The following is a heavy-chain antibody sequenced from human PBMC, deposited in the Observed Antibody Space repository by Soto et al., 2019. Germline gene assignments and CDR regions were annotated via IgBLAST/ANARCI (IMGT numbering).Heavy chain of an antibody. CDR1: GFTVSDGF. Sequence: EVQLVESGGGLVQPGGSLRFSFAATGFTVSDGFMNWVRQAQGKGLEWVSVLHSGGSTYYADSVKGRFTISRDNSKKTVYLQMISLGAEDTAVYYCARAYSTSWYSFESWGQGTLVPVSS. D-gene: IGHD6-13*01. CDR2: LHSGGST. CDR3: ARAYSTSWYSFES. V-gene: IGHV3-66*01. J-gene: IGHJ4*02.